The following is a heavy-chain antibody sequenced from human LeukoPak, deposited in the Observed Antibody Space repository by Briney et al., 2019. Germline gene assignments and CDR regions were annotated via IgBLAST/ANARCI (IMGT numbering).Heavy chain of an antibody. D-gene: IGHD6-19*01. CDR1: GGSISSSNW. J-gene: IGHJ4*02. CDR2: IYHRGST. V-gene: IGHV4-4*02. Sequence: AGSLSLTCAVSGGSISSSNWWGGVRQPPGEGVEGMGEIYHRGSTNYNASLKRRCTISVDKSKNQFSLKLSSVTAADTAVYYCARVGSVAGPFDYWGQGTLVTVPS. CDR3: ARVGSVAGPFDY.